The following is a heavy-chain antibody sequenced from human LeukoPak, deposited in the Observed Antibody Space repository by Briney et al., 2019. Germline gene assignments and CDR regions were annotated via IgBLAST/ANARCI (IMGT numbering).Heavy chain of an antibody. J-gene: IGHJ4*02. CDR3: AKVSETYSSGWYPDY. CDR1: GFTVSSNY. CDR2: IYSGGST. V-gene: IGHV3-53*01. D-gene: IGHD6-19*01. Sequence: GGSLRLSCAASGFTVSSNYMSWVRQAPGKGLEWVSVIYSGGSTYYADSVKGRFTISRDNSKNTLYLQMNSLRAEDTAVYYCAKVSETYSSGWYPDYWGQGTLVTVSS.